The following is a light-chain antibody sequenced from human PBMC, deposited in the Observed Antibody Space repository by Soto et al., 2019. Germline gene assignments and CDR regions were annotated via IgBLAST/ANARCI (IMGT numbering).Light chain of an antibody. Sequence: DIQMTQSPSSLSASVGDRVTITCRASQSISSYLNWYQQKPGKAPKLLIYAASSSQSGVPSRFSGSGSGTDFTLTISSLLPDDFATYYCHQSYSTPTCGGGTKAEIK. V-gene: IGKV1-39*01. CDR2: AAS. J-gene: IGKJ4*01. CDR1: QSISSY. CDR3: HQSYSTPT.